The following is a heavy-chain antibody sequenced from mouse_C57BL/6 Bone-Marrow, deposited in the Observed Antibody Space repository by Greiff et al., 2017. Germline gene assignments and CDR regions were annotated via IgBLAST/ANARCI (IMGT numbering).Heavy chain of an antibody. J-gene: IGHJ2*01. V-gene: IGHV1-72*01. CDR3: ARGGLDY. CDR2: IDPTSGGT. CDR1: GYTFTSYW. Sequence: VQLQQPGAELVKPGASVKLSCKASGYTFTSYWLPWVKQRPGRGLEWIGRIDPTSGGTKYNEKFKSKATLTVDKPSSTTYMQLSSRTSEYSAVCYGARGGLDYWGQGTTLTVSA.